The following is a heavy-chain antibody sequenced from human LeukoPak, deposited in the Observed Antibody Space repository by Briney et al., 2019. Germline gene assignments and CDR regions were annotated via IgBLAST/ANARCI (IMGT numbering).Heavy chain of an antibody. CDR3: ARGGRDYYDSSGSGDGDY. Sequence: PSETLSLTCTVSGGSISSSSYYWSWIRQPPGRGLEYIGSIYYSGSTYYNPSLKSRVTISVDTSKNQFSLKLSSVTAADTAVYYCARGGRDYYDSSGSGDGDYWGQGTLVTVSS. CDR1: GGSISSSSYY. CDR2: IYYSGST. V-gene: IGHV4-39*07. D-gene: IGHD3-22*01. J-gene: IGHJ4*02.